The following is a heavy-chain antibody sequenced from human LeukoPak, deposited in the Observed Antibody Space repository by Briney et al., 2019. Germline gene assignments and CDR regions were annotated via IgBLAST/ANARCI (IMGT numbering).Heavy chain of an antibody. Sequence: GGSLRLSCAASGFTFSSYAMSWVRHAPGKGLEWVSAISGSGGSTYYAASVKGRFTISRDNSKNTLYLQMNSLRGEDTAVYYCAKGGVRYDILTGYYRADAFDIWGQGTMGTVSS. CDR2: ISGSGGST. CDR1: GFTFSSYA. CDR3: AKGGVRYDILTGYYRADAFDI. D-gene: IGHD3-9*01. V-gene: IGHV3-23*01. J-gene: IGHJ3*02.